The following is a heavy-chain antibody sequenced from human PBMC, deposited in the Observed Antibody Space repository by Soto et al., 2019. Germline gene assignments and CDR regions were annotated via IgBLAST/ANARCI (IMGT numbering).Heavy chain of an antibody. D-gene: IGHD3-22*01. Sequence: QVQLVESGGGVVQSGRSLRLSCAASGFTFSSYGMHWVRQAPGKGLEWVAVISYDGSNKYYADSVKGRFTISRDNSKNTLYLQMNSLRAEDTAVYYCAKLDYYDSSGGGYFQHWGQGTLVTVSS. J-gene: IGHJ1*01. V-gene: IGHV3-30*18. CDR1: GFTFSSYG. CDR3: AKLDYYDSSGGGYFQH. CDR2: ISYDGSNK.